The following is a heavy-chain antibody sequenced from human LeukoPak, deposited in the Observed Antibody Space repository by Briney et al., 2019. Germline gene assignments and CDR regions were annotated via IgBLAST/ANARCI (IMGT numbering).Heavy chain of an antibody. V-gene: IGHV1-18*01. J-gene: IGHJ4*02. D-gene: IGHD3-3*01. CDR3: ARFYDFWSGFPSKSDY. CDR1: GYTFTSYG. Sequence: ASVKVSCKASGYTFTSYGISWVRQAPGQGLEWMGGIIPIFGTANYAQKFQGRVTMTTDTSTSTAYMELRSLRSDDTAVYYCARFYDFWSGFPSKSDYWGQGTLVTVSS. CDR2: IIPIFGTA.